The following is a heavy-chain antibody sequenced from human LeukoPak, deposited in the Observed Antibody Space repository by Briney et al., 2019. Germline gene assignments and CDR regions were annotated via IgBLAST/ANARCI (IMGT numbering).Heavy chain of an antibody. V-gene: IGHV6-1*01. D-gene: IGHD2-8*01. CDR3: ATVYAQNDAFDI. Sequence: SQTLSLTCAISGDSVSSNSAAWNWIRQSPSRGLEWLGRTYYRSKWYNDYAVSVKSRITINPDTSKNQFSLRLNSVTPEDTAVYYCATVYAQNDAFDIWGQGTMVTVSS. CDR2: TYYRSKWYN. J-gene: IGHJ3*02. CDR1: GDSVSSNSAA.